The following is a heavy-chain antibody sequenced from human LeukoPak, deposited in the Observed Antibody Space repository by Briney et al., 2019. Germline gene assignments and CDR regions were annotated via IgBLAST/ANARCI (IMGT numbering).Heavy chain of an antibody. V-gene: IGHV1-2*02. Sequence: GASVKVSCKASGHTFTGYYMHWVRQAPGQGLEWMGWINPNSGGANYAQKFQGRVTMTRDTSISTAYMELSRLRSDDTAVYYCARDRDYDFWSGYITYHYYYMDVWGKGTTVTVSS. CDR3: ARDRDYDFWSGYITYHYYYMDV. CDR1: GHTFTGYY. J-gene: IGHJ6*03. D-gene: IGHD3-3*01. CDR2: INPNSGGA.